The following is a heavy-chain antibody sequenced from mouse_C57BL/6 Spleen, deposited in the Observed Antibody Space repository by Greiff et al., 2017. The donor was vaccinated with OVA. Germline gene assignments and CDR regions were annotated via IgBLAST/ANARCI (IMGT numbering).Heavy chain of an antibody. CDR1: GFTFSDYG. CDR2: ISSGISTI. Sequence: EVKLVESGGGLVKPGGSLTLSCAASGFTFSDYGMHWVRQAPEKGLEWVAYISSGISTIYYADTVKGRFTISRDNAKNTLFLQMTSLRSEDTAMYYSARLGTGYLGAMDYWGQGTSVTVSS. J-gene: IGHJ4*01. D-gene: IGHD2-3*01. V-gene: IGHV5-17*01. CDR3: ARLGTGYLGAMDY.